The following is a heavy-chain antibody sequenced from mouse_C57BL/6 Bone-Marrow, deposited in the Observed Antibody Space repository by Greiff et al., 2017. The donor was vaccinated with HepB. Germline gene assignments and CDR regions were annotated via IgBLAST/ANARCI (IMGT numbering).Heavy chain of an antibody. CDR1: GFTFSSYG. J-gene: IGHJ1*03. Sequence: DVKLVESGGDLVKPGGSLKLSCAASGFTFSSYGMSWVRQTPDTRLEWVATISSGGSYTYYPDSVQGRFTISRDNAKNTLYLQMSSLKSEDTAMYYCASPIYYYGSSYLYWYFDVWGTGTTVTVSS. CDR3: ASPIYYYGSSYLYWYFDV. D-gene: IGHD1-1*01. V-gene: IGHV5-6*02. CDR2: ISSGGSYT.